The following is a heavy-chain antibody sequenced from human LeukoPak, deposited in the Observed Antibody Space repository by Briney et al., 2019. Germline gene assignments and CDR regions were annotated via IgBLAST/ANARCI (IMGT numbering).Heavy chain of an antibody. J-gene: IGHJ2*01. CDR1: GGSVSNYY. CDR2: IYYSGST. CDR3: ARDRYYYDSSGYYDSWYFDL. V-gene: IGHV4-59*02. D-gene: IGHD3-22*01. Sequence: PSETLSLTCTVSGGSVSNYYWSWIRQPPGKGLEWIGYIYYSGSTNYNPSLKSRVTISVDTSKNQFSLKLSSVTAADTAVYYCARDRYYYDSSGYYDSWYFDLWGRGTLVTVSS.